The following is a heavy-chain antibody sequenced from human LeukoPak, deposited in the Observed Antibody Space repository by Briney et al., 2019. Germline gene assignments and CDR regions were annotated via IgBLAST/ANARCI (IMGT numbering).Heavy chain of an antibody. V-gene: IGHV3-30-3*01. CDR3: ASSEYYGDYWDY. CDR1: GFTFSNYV. Sequence: GRSLTLSCAASGFTFSNYVMHWVRQAPGKGLAWVALISYDGSNKYHADSAKGRFTISRDNSKNTLYLQMNSLRTEDTAVYYCASSEYYGDYWDYWGQGTLVTVSS. D-gene: IGHD4-17*01. J-gene: IGHJ4*02. CDR2: ISYDGSNK.